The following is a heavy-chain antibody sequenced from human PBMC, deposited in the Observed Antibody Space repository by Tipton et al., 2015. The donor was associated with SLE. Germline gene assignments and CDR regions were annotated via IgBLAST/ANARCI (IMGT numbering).Heavy chain of an antibody. D-gene: IGHD6-25*01. J-gene: IGHJ4*02. CDR1: GGSISSHY. CDR3: ARTSGYFDY. V-gene: IGHV4-59*11. CDR2: IYYSGST. Sequence: TLSLTCAVYGGSISSHYWSWIRQPPGKGLEWIGYIYYSGSTNYNPSLKSRVTISVDTSKNQFSLKLSSVTAADTAVYYCARTSGYFDYWGQGTLVTVSS.